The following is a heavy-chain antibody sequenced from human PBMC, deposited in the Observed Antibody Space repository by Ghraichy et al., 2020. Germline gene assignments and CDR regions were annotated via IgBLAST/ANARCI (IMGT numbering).Heavy chain of an antibody. D-gene: IGHD5-18*01. CDR1: GFTFSSYW. CDR3: ASPPGYSFGDDYYYMDV. Sequence: GGSLRLSCAASGFTFSSYWMTWVRQAPGRGLEWVANIKQDGSEKYYVDSVKGRFTISRDNAKNSLYLQMNSLRAEDTAVYYCASPPGYSFGDDYYYMDVWGKGTTVTVSS. CDR2: IKQDGSEK. J-gene: IGHJ6*03. V-gene: IGHV3-7*03.